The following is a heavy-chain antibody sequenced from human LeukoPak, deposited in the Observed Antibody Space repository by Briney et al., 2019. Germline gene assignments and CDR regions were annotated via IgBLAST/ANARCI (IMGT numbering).Heavy chain of an antibody. Sequence: PGGSLRLSCAGSGLTFSSYEMSWVRQAPGKGLEWVSYISNTGSVTYYADSVKGRFTISRDNARNSLFLQMNSLRAEDTGVYYCTVVPMGWGQGTLVTVSS. CDR2: ISNTGSVT. D-gene: IGHD4-23*01. V-gene: IGHV3-48*03. CDR3: TVVPMG. CDR1: GLTFSSYE. J-gene: IGHJ4*02.